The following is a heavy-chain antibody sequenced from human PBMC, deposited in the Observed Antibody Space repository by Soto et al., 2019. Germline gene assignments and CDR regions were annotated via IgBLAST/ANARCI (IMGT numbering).Heavy chain of an antibody. J-gene: IGHJ6*02. V-gene: IGHV1-69*01. Sequence: QVQLVQSGAEVKKPGSSVKVSCKASGGTFGSYAISWVRQAPGQGLEWMGGIIPITATANYAQKFQGRVTLTADESTSTASMQLSSLRSEATAVYYCARSQGSSTSLEIYYYYYYGMDVWGQGTTVTVSS. CDR1: GGTFGSYA. CDR2: IIPITATA. CDR3: ARSQGSSTSLEIYYYYYYGMDV. D-gene: IGHD2-2*01.